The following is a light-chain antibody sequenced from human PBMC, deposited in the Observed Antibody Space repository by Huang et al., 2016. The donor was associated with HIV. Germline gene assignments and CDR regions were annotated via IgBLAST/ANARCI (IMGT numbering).Light chain of an antibody. J-gene: IGKJ3*01. CDR3: QKYNTAPCT. CDR2: PAS. V-gene: IGKV1-27*01. Sequence: DIQMTQSPPSLSASVGDRVTITCRASQDFNNYLAWYQQKPGRVPQLLIYPASKLQSGVPSRFSGSGSGTDFTLTISSLQPEDVATYYCQKYNTAPCTFGPGTKVDIK. CDR1: QDFNNY.